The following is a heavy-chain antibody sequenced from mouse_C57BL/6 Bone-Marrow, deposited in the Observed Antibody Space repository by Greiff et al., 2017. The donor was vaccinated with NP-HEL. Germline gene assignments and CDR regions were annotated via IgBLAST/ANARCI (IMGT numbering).Heavy chain of an antibody. J-gene: IGHJ1*03. Sequence: QVQLQQPGAELVRPGTSVKLSCKASGYTFTSYWMHWVKQRPGQGLEWIRVIDPSDSYTNYNQKFKGKATLTVDTSSSTAYMQLSRLTSEDAAVYYCARNYGSYWYFDVWGTGTTGTVSS. V-gene: IGHV1-59*01. CDR1: GYTFTSYW. CDR3: ARNYGSYWYFDV. CDR2: IDPSDSYT. D-gene: IGHD1-2*01.